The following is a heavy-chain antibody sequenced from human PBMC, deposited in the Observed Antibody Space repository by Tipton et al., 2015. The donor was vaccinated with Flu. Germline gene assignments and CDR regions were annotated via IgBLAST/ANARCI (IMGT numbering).Heavy chain of an antibody. Sequence: TLSLTCTVSGGSISSYYWSWIRQPAGKGLEWIGRIYTSGSTNYNLALKSRVTMSVDTSKNQFSLKLSSVTAADTAVYYCARDGGRITMIVGVAFDIWGQGTMVTVSS. CDR2: IYTSGST. D-gene: IGHD3-22*01. CDR3: ARDGGRITMIVGVAFDI. V-gene: IGHV4-4*07. CDR1: GGSISSYY. J-gene: IGHJ3*02.